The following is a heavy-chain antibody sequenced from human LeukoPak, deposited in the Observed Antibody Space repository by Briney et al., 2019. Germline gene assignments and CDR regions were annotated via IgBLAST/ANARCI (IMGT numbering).Heavy chain of an antibody. CDR1: GGSFSGYY. D-gene: IGHD5-18*01. Sequence: SEALSLTCAVYGGSFSGYYWSWIRQPPGKGLEWIGEINHSGSTNYNPSFKSRVTISVDTSKNQFSLKLSSVTAADTAVYYCAIGDTAMVNGDYWGQGTLVTVSS. CDR3: AIGDTAMVNGDY. J-gene: IGHJ4*02. V-gene: IGHV4-34*01. CDR2: INHSGST.